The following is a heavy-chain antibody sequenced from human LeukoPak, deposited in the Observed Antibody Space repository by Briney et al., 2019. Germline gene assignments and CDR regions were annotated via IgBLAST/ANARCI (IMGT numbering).Heavy chain of an antibody. CDR2: IYSDGYT. CDR1: GGSISSSSYY. CDR3: AREEGIAAAGALEY. D-gene: IGHD6-13*01. Sequence: PSETLSLTCTVSGGSISSSSYYWGWIRQPPGGGLEWIGSIYSDGYTYYNPSFKSRVTISVDTSQNQFSLKVSSVTAADTAVYYCAREEGIAAAGALEYWGQGILVTVSS. J-gene: IGHJ4*02. V-gene: IGHV4-39*07.